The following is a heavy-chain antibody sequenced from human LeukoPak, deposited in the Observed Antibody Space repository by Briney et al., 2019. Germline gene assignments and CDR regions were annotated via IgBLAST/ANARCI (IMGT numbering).Heavy chain of an antibody. CDR1: GYISTNYW. CDR3: ATTLVGASVYDFDY. CDR2: IYPADSET. J-gene: IGHJ4*02. Sequence: TGESLKISCKGSGYISTNYWIGWVRQMPGKGLEWMGIIYPADSETTYSPSFQGQVTISADKSIGTAYLQWSSLKASDTAMYFCATTLVGASVYDFDYWGQGTLVTASS. V-gene: IGHV5-51*01. D-gene: IGHD1-26*01.